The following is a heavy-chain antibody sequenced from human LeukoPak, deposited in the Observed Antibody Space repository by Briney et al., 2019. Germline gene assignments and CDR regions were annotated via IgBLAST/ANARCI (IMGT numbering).Heavy chain of an antibody. CDR1: GFTFSSYW. CDR2: IKQDGSEK. CDR3: AREYCSGGSCYHDY. J-gene: IGHJ4*02. V-gene: IGHV3-7*01. Sequence: GGSLRLSCAASGFTFSSYWMSWVRQAPGKGLEWVANIKQDGSEKYYVDSVKGRFTISRDNAKSSLYLQMNSLRAEDTAVYYCAREYCSGGSCYHDYWGQGTLVTVSS. D-gene: IGHD2-15*01.